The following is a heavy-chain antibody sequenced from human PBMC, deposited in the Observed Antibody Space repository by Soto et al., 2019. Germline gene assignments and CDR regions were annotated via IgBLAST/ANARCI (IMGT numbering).Heavy chain of an antibody. J-gene: IGHJ4*02. CDR2: IVPTVDTS. Sequence: QVQLVQSGAEVRQPASSVKVSCKTSGATFSSYAITWVRQAPGQGLEWMGGIVPTVDTSTYAQKFQGXVXXXAXXFTNTVYMELSSLRSDDTAVYYCVRVVAIPGYPDNWGQGTLVTVSS. D-gene: IGHD5-12*01. CDR1: GATFSSYA. CDR3: VRVVAIPGYPDN. V-gene: IGHV1-69*12.